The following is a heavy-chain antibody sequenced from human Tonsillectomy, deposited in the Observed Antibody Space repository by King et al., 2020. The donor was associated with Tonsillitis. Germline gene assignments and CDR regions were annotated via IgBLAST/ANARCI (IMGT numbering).Heavy chain of an antibody. J-gene: IGHJ4*02. CDR2: ITWNRGSI. CDR3: AKDIGTVVVVAATPFDY. D-gene: IGHD2-15*01. CDR1: GFTFDDYS. V-gene: IGHV3-9*01. Sequence: VQLVESGGGLVQPGRFLRLSCAASGFTFDDYSMHWVRQAPGKGLEWGSGITWNRGSIVYADSVKGRFSISRDNPNNSLYLQMNSLRAEDTALYYCAKDIGTVVVVAATPFDYWGQGTLVTVSS.